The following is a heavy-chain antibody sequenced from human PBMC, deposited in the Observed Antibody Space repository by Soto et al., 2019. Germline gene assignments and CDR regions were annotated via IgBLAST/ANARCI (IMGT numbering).Heavy chain of an antibody. V-gene: IGHV3-13*01. Sequence: GGSLRLSCAASGFIFSSYDMHWVRQATGKGLEWVSTIGTAGDTYYPGSVKGRFTISRENAKNSLYLQMNSLRAGDTAVYYCARGGRGYNYGTFDYWGQGTLVTVSS. CDR2: IGTAGDT. J-gene: IGHJ4*02. CDR1: GFIFSSYD. D-gene: IGHD5-18*01. CDR3: ARGGRGYNYGTFDY.